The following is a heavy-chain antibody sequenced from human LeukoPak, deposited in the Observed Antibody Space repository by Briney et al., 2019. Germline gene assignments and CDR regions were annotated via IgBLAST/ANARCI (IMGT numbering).Heavy chain of an antibody. CDR2: IRYDGSNK. Sequence: GGSLRLSCAASGFTFSSYGMHWVRQAPGKGLEWVAFIRYDGSNKYYADSVKGRFTISRDNSKNTLYLQMNSLRAEDTAVYYCAKDEAPLERTGDAFDIWGQGTMVTVSS. J-gene: IGHJ3*02. V-gene: IGHV3-30*02. CDR3: AKDEAPLERTGDAFDI. D-gene: IGHD1-14*01. CDR1: GFTFSSYG.